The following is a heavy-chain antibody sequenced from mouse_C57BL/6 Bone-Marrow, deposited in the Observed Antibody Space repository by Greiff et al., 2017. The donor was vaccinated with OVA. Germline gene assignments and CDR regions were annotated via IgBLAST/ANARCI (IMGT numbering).Heavy chain of an antibody. V-gene: IGHV7-1*01. CDR3: ARDEDYGSSYVWFAY. D-gene: IGHD1-1*01. CDR2: SRHKANDYTT. Sequence: EVKLLESGGGLVQSGRSLRLSCATSGFTFSDFYMEWVRQAPGKGLEWIAASRHKANDYTTEYSVSVKGRFIVSRDTSQSILYLQMNALRAEDTAIYYCARDEDYGSSYVWFAYWGQGTLVTVSA. CDR1: GFTFSDFY. J-gene: IGHJ3*01.